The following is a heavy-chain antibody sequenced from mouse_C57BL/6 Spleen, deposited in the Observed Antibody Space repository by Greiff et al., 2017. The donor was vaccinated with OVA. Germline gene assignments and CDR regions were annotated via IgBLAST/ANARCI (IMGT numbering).Heavy chain of an antibody. V-gene: IGHV1-39*01. CDR1: GYSFTDYN. Sequence: VQLKQSGPELVKPGASVKISCKASGYSFTDYNMNWVKQSNGKSLEWIGVINPNYGTTSYNQKFKGKATLTVDQSSSTAYMQLNSLTSEDSAVYYCARGTTVVATKREYYFDYWGQGTTLTVSS. J-gene: IGHJ2*01. CDR3: ARGTTVVATKREYYFDY. CDR2: INPNYGTT. D-gene: IGHD1-1*01.